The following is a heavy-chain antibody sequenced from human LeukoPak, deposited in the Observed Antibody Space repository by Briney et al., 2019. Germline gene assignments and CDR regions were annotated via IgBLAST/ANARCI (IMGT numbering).Heavy chain of an antibody. D-gene: IGHD3-10*01. J-gene: IGHJ3*01. CDR3: ARGGFGHGFDV. Sequence: GGSLRLSCVASEFTFTSYWMHWVRHSPGKGLVWVSRVDSDGSDTIYADSVRGRFTISRDNTRNTLYLQMNSLRVEDTAVYYCARGGFGHGFDVWGRGTMITVSS. CDR1: EFTFTSYW. CDR2: VDSDGSDT. V-gene: IGHV3-74*01.